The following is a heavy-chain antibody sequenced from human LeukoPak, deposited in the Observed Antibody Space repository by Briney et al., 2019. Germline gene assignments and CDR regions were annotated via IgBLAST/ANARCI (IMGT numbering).Heavy chain of an antibody. CDR3: ARDRGTWNDDGFDY. CDR2: IYYSGST. Sequence: PSETLSLTCTVSGGSISSSSGYWGWIRQPPGRGLEWIGTIYYSGSTYYNPSLKSRVTISVDTSKNQFSLKLSSVTAADTAVYYCARDRGTWNDDGFDYWGQGTLVTVSS. J-gene: IGHJ4*02. D-gene: IGHD1-1*01. CDR1: GGSISSSSGY. V-gene: IGHV4-39*07.